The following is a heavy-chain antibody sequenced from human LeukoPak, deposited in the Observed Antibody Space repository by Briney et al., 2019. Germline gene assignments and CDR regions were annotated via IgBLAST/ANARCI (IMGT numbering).Heavy chain of an antibody. Sequence: SETLSLTCTVSGDSISSTSYYWGWIRQPPGKGLEWIGTIYYSGNIYYNPSLKSRVTISVDTSKNQFSLKLSSVTAADTAVYYCATYDYGDYSPNFDYWGQGTLVTVSS. J-gene: IGHJ4*02. CDR3: ATYDYGDYSPNFDY. CDR2: IYYSGNI. CDR1: GDSISSTSYY. V-gene: IGHV4-39*01. D-gene: IGHD4-17*01.